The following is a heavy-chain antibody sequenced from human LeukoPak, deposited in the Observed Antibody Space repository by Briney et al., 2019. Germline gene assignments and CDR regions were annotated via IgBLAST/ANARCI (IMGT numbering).Heavy chain of an antibody. D-gene: IGHD6-13*01. V-gene: IGHV1-2*02. Sequence: ASVKVSCKASGYTFTGYYMHWVRQAPGQGLDWMGWINPNSGGTNYAQKFQGRVTMTRDTSISTAYMELSRLRSDDTAVYYCARDRRARNAGRWSLDPWGQGTLVTVSS. J-gene: IGHJ5*02. CDR3: ARDRRARNAGRWSLDP. CDR2: INPNSGGT. CDR1: GYTFTGYY.